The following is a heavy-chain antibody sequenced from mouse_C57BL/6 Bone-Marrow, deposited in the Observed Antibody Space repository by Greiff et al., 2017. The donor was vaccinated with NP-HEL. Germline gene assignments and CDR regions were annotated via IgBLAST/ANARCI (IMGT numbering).Heavy chain of an antibody. CDR3: TRYYYGNLAWFAY. J-gene: IGHJ3*01. D-gene: IGHD2-1*01. CDR2: ICPGYSDT. Sequence: VQLQQSGTVLARPGASVKMSCKTSGYTFTSYWMHWVNQRPGQGLEWIGAICPGYSDTSYNQKFKGKAKLTAVTSASTAYMERSSLTNEDSAVYYCTRYYYGNLAWFAYWGQGTLVTVSA. V-gene: IGHV1-5*01. CDR1: GYTFTSYW.